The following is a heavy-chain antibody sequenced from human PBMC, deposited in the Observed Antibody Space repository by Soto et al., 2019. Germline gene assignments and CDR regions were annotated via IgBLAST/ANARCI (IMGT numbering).Heavy chain of an antibody. V-gene: IGHV3-23*01. CDR1: GFTFSSFA. J-gene: IGHJ4*02. CDR3: AKYSSGWYHPFDY. Sequence: EVQLLESGGGLVQPGGSLRLSCAASGFTFSSFAMSWVRQAPGKGLEWVSAISGSGGSTYYADSVKGRFTISRDNSKNTLYLQMNSLRAEDTAVYYCAKYSSGWYHPFDYWGQGTLVTVSS. CDR2: ISGSGGST. D-gene: IGHD6-19*01.